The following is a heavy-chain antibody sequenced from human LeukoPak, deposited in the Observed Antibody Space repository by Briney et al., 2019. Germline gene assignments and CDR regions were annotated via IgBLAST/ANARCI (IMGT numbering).Heavy chain of an antibody. J-gene: IGHJ6*02. Sequence: GGSLRLSCAASGFTVSSNYMSWVRQAPGKGLEWVSVIYSGGSTYYADSVKGRFTISRDNSKNTLYLQMNSLRAEDTAVYYCARDGPMATVTAQYSYYYYYGMDVWGQGTTVTVSS. CDR1: GFTVSSNY. CDR2: IYSGGST. D-gene: IGHD4-17*01. V-gene: IGHV3-66*01. CDR3: ARDGPMATVTAQYSYYYYYGMDV.